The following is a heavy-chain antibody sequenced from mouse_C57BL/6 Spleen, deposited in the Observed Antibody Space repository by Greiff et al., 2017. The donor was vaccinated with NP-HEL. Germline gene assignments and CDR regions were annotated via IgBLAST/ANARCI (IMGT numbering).Heavy chain of an antibody. D-gene: IGHD2-4*01. CDR3: ANYYEYDGDYAMDY. J-gene: IGHJ4*01. V-gene: IGHV1-80*01. Sequence: QVQLQQSGAELVKPGASVKISCKASGYAFSSYWMNWVKQRPGKGLEWIGQIYPGDGDTNYNGKFKGKATLTADQSSSTAYMQLSSLTSEDSAVYFCANYYEYDGDYAMDYGGQGTSVTVSS. CDR1: GYAFSSYW. CDR2: IYPGDGDT.